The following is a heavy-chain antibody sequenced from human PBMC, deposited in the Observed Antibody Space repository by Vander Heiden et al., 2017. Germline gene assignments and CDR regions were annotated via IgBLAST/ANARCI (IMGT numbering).Heavy chain of an antibody. CDR3: ARGLVGGDC. Sequence: EVQLVESGGGLVQPGGSLRPSCAASGFTFREYWMTWVRQAPGKGLEWVANIKEDGSEKYYVDSVKGRFTISRDNAKNSLYLQMNSLRAEDTAVYYCARGLVGGDCWGQGTLVTVSS. V-gene: IGHV3-7*04. CDR1: GFTFREYW. CDR2: IKEDGSEK. D-gene: IGHD1-26*01. J-gene: IGHJ4*02.